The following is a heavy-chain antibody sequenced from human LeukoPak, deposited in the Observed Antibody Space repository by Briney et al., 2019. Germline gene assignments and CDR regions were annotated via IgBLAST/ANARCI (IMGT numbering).Heavy chain of an antibody. J-gene: IGHJ4*02. V-gene: IGHV1-2*02. CDR3: ARHNYYDSSGYYIGY. D-gene: IGHD3-22*01. CDR2: INPNSGGT. Sequence: ASVKVSCKSSGYTFTVYYMHWVRQAPGQGLEWMGWINPNSGGTNYAQKFQGRVTMTRDTSISTAYMELSRLRSDDTAVYYCARHNYYDSSGYYIGYWGQGTLVTVSS. CDR1: GYTFTVYY.